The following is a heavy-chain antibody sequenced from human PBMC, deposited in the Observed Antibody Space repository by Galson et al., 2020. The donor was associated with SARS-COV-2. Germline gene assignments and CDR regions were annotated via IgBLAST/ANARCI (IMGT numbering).Heavy chain of an antibody. CDR2: ISSQSRSI. CDR1: GFAFSSYS. J-gene: IGHJ6*02. V-gene: IGHV3-48*04. Sequence: GGSLRLSCEASGFAFSSYSMNWVRQAPGKGLEWVAYISSQSRSIYYADSVKGRFTISRDNAKSSLYLQMSSLRGEDSAVYFCRGMDVWGQGATVPVSS. CDR3: RGMDV.